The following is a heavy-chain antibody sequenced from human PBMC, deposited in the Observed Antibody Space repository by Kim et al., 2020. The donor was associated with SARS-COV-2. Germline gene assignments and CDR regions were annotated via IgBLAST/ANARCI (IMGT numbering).Heavy chain of an antibody. Sequence: ANYAQKFQGRVTITADASTSTAYMELSSLRSEDTAVYYCARLADPPYFDYWGQGTLVTVSS. CDR2: A. CDR3: ARLADPPYFDY. V-gene: IGHV1-69*01. D-gene: IGHD6-13*01. J-gene: IGHJ4*02.